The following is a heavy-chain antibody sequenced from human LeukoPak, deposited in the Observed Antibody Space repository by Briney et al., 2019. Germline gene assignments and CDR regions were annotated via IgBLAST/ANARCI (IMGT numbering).Heavy chain of an antibody. D-gene: IGHD2-15*01. V-gene: IGHV4-34*01. CDR2: INHSGST. J-gene: IGHJ3*02. CDR1: GGSFSGYY. Sequence: SETLSLTCAVYGGSFSGYYWSWIRQPPGKGLEWIGEINHSGSTNYNPSLKSRVTISVDTSKNQFSLKLGSVTAADTAVYYCARPRRVVAANDAFDIRGQGTMVTVSS. CDR3: ARPRRVVAANDAFDI.